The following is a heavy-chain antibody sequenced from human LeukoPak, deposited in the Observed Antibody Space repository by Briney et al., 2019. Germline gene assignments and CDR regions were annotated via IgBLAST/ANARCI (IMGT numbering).Heavy chain of an antibody. Sequence: ASVKVSCKASGYIFTGYYMHGVSQAPGQGLEWMGRINPNSGGTNYSHKFQRRVTMTGDTSISTAYMELSRLRSDDTAVYYCARFQEWLNGLFVYYFDYWGQGTLVTVSS. CDR3: ARFQEWLNGLFVYYFDY. CDR1: GYIFTGYY. J-gene: IGHJ4*02. D-gene: IGHD6-19*01. CDR2: INPNSGGT. V-gene: IGHV1-2*06.